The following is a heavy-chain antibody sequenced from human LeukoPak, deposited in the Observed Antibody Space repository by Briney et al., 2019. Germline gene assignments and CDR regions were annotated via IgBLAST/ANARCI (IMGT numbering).Heavy chain of an antibody. D-gene: IGHD6-25*01. CDR2: IYSGGST. J-gene: IGHJ5*02. CDR1: GFTVSSNY. CDR3: AKESAAAALNWFDP. V-gene: IGHV3-66*01. Sequence: PGGSLRLSCAASGFTVSSNYMSWVRQAPGKGLEWVSVIYSGGSTYYADSVKGRFTISRDNSKNTLYLQMNSLRAEDTGVYYCAKESAAAALNWFDPWGQGTLVTVSS.